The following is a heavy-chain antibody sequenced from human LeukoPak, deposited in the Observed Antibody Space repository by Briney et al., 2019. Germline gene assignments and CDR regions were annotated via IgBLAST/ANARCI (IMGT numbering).Heavy chain of an antibody. CDR1: GGSISSGSYY. J-gene: IGHJ4*02. Sequence: SETLSLTCTVSGGSISSGSYYWGWIRQPPGKGLEWIGSIYYSGSTYYNPSLKSRVTISVDTSKNQFSLKLSSVTAADTAVYYCAKSNSSGYYSNTDYWGQGTLVTVSS. V-gene: IGHV4-39*01. CDR2: IYYSGST. D-gene: IGHD3-22*01. CDR3: AKSNSSGYYSNTDY.